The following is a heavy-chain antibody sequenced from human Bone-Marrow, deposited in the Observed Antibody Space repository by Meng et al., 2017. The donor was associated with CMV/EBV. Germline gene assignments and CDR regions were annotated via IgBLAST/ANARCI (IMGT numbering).Heavy chain of an antibody. CDR3: ARRSRISWTPLDY. D-gene: IGHD2/OR15-2a*01. Sequence: ASVKVSCKASGYTFTSYYMHWVRQAPGQGLEWMGWINPNSGGTNYAQKFQGRVTMTRDTSISTAYMELSRLRSDDTAVYYCARRSRISWTPLDYWGQGTLVTVSS. CDR1: GYTFTSYY. J-gene: IGHJ4*02. CDR2: INPNSGGT. V-gene: IGHV1-2*02.